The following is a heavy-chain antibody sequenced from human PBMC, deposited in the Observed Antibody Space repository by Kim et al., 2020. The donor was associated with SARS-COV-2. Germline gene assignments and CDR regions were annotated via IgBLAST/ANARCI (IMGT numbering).Heavy chain of an antibody. V-gene: IGHV4-31*03. Sequence: SETLSLTCTVSGGSISSGGYYWSWIRQHPGKGLEWIGYIYYSGSTYSNPSLKSRVTISVDTSKNQFSLKLSSVTAAATAVYYCARARRGIVVDAFAIWGQGTMVTVSS. CDR3: ARARRGIVVDAFAI. CDR1: GGSISSGGYY. J-gene: IGHJ3*02. D-gene: IGHD6-19*01. CDR2: IYYSGST.